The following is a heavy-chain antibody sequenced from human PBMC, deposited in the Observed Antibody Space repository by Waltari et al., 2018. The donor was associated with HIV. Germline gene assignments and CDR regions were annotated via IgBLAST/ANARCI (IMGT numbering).Heavy chain of an antibody. CDR1: GGTFSSYA. CDR2: IIPIFGTA. Sequence: QVQLVQSGAEVKKPGSSVKVSCKASGGTFSSYAISWVRQAPGQGLEWMGGIIPIFGTANYAQKFQGRVTITADKSTSTAYMELSSLRSEDTAVYYCARGTFLESLYYYYGMDVWGQGTTVTVSS. J-gene: IGHJ6*02. CDR3: ARGTFLESLYYYYGMDV. V-gene: IGHV1-69*06. D-gene: IGHD3-3*02.